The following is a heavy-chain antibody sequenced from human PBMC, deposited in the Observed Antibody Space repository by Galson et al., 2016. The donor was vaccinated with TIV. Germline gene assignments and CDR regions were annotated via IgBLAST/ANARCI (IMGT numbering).Heavy chain of an antibody. CDR2: ISVSSDYI. D-gene: IGHD2-15*01. CDR1: GFTFSGHS. J-gene: IGHJ6*02. Sequence: SLRLSCAASGFTFSGHSMNWVRQAPGKGLEWVSSISVSSDYIYYGDSVKGRFTISRDNAKKSLFLQMNSLRVEDTALYYCARVIGYWEGYFAMDVWGQGTTVTVAS. V-gene: IGHV3-21*01. CDR3: ARVIGYWEGYFAMDV.